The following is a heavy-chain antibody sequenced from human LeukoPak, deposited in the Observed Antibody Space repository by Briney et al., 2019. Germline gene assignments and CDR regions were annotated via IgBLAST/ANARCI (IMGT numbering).Heavy chain of an antibody. V-gene: IGHV1-8*03. J-gene: IGHJ3*02. CDR2: MNPNSDNT. Sequence: ASVNVSCKASGYTFTSYDINWVRQAAGQGLEWMGWMNPNSDNTGYSQNFQGRVTFTRDTSISTAYMELSSLRSEDTAVYFCARAIVMAGYCTTTRCYKPFDIWGQGTMVTVSS. CDR3: ARAIVMAGYCTTTRCYKPFDI. CDR1: GYTFTSYD. D-gene: IGHD2-2*02.